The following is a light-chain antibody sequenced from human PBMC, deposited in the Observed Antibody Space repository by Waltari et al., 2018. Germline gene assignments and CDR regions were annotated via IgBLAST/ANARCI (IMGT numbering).Light chain of an antibody. CDR1: QSVSSY. CDR3: LQSSNWYT. CDR2: GAS. J-gene: IGKJ2*01. V-gene: IGKV3-11*01. Sequence: EIVLTQSPATLSLSPGERATLSCRASQSVSSYLAWYHLKPGQAPRLLIYGASNRATGIPARFSGSASGTDFTLTINSLEPEDFAVYYCLQSSNWYTFGQGTKLEIK.